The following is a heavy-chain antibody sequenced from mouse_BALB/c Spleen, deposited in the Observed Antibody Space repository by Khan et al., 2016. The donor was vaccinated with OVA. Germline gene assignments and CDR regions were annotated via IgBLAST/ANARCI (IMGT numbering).Heavy chain of an antibody. Sequence: VQLQQSGPELVKPGASVKMSCKASGYTFTSYVMHWVKQKPGLGLEWIGYIYPFNDDTKYNEKFKGKATLTSDRSSRKAYMELSILTSDDSAVLYCSPGGTYFVSVAYWGQGALGTVSA. V-gene: IGHV1S136*01. J-gene: IGHJ3*01. CDR3: SPGGTYFVSVAY. D-gene: IGHD1-1*02. CDR2: IYPFNDDT. CDR1: GYTFTSYV.